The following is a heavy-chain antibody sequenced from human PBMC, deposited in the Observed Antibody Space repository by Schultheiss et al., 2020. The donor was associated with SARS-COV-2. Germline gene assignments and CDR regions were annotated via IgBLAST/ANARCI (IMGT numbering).Heavy chain of an antibody. V-gene: IGHV3-23*01. CDR3: AKDLVGASFDY. J-gene: IGHJ4*02. CDR1: GFTFSNAW. D-gene: IGHD1-26*01. Sequence: GGSLRLSCAASGFTFSNAWMSWVRQAPGKGLEWVSAISGSGGSTYYADSVKGRFTISRDNSKNTLYLQMNSLRAEDTAVYYCAKDLVGASFDYWGQGTLVTVSS. CDR2: ISGSGGST.